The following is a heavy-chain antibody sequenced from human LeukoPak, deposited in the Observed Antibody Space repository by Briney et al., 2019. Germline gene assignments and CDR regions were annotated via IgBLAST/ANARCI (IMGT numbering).Heavy chain of an antibody. D-gene: IGHD6-13*01. J-gene: IGHJ4*02. Sequence: GGSLRLSCAASGFTVSSNYMSWVRQAPGKGLEWVSVIYSGGSTYYADSVKGRFTISRDNSKNTLYLHMNSLRAEDTAVYYCARAAAGTQSLDYWGQGTLVTVSS. CDR2: IYSGGST. CDR3: ARAAAGTQSLDY. CDR1: GFTVSSNY. V-gene: IGHV3-66*02.